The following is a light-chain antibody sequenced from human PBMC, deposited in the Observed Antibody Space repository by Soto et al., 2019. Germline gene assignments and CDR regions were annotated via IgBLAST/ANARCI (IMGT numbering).Light chain of an antibody. Sequence: QSVLTQPPSASGTPGQRVTISCSGSSSNIGSNYVYWYQQLPGTAPKLLIYRNNQRPSGVPDRFSGSKSGTSASLAISGLRSEDEADYYCAAWDDSLSAVVFGTGTRSPS. CDR2: RNN. J-gene: IGLJ1*01. CDR1: SSNIGSNY. CDR3: AAWDDSLSAVV. V-gene: IGLV1-47*01.